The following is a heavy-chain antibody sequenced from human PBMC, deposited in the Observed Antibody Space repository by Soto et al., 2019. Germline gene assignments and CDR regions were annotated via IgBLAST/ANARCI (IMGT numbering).Heavy chain of an antibody. D-gene: IGHD2-15*01. CDR3: TRSFPDVCSGGIFYQVY. J-gene: IGHJ4*02. V-gene: IGHV4-59*01. CDR2: IYARGST. CDR1: GGSITNYY. Sequence: QVQLQESGPGLVKPSAALSLTCPVAGGSITNYYWSWIRQPPGKGLEWIGDIYARGSTHYPPSLDSRITISEDASKNQFTLKMSSVPAAYTAVYYWTRSFPDVCSGGIFYQVYWGQGPLFTVSS.